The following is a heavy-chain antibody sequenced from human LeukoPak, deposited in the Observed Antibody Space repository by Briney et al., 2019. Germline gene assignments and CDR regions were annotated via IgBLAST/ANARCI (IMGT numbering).Heavy chain of an antibody. V-gene: IGHV1-46*01. CDR2: IYPRDGST. CDR3: ARDQEGFDH. Sequence: ASVKVSCKASGYTFTSNYIHWVRQAPGQGLEWMGMIYPRDGSTSYAQKFQGRVTVTRDTSTSTVHMELSGLRSEDTAVYYCARDQEGFDHSGQGPLVTVSS. J-gene: IGHJ4*02. CDR1: GYTFTSNY.